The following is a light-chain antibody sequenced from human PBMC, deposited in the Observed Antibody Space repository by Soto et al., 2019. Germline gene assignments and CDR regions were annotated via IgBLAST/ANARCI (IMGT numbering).Light chain of an antibody. CDR3: QQSYSTPRT. Sequence: DIQMSQSPSSLSASVGDRVSITCRASQNITNYLNWYQHKPGKAPNALIYAASSLQRGVPSRFSGSGSGTDFTLTISSLQPEDFATFYCQQSYSTPRTFGQGTKLEIK. CDR1: QNITNY. J-gene: IGKJ2*01. CDR2: AAS. V-gene: IGKV1-39*01.